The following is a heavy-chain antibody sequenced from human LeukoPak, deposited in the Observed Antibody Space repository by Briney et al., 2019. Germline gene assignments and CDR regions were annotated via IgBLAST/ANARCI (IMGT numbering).Heavy chain of an antibody. D-gene: IGHD5-18*01. J-gene: IGHJ4*02. CDR2: MNPNSGNT. Sequence: ASVTVSCKASGYTFTSYDINWVRQAPGQGLEWMGWMNPNSGNTGYAQKFQGRVTITRNTSISTAYMELSSLRSEDTAVYYCARSVGYSSTFDYWGQGTLVTVSS. CDR3: ARSVGYSSTFDY. CDR1: GYTFTSYD. V-gene: IGHV1-8*03.